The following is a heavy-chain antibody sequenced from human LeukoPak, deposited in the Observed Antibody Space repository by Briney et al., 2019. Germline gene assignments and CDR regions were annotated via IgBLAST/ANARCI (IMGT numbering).Heavy chain of an antibody. V-gene: IGHV4-59*08. CDR2: IYYSGST. J-gene: IGHJ5*02. CDR3: ARHLSPSGSYGPHWFDP. Sequence: SETLSFTCTVSGGSISSYYWSWIRQPPGKGLEWIGYIYYSGSTNYNPSLKSRVTISVDTSKNQFSLKLSSVTAADTAVYYCARHLSPSGSYGPHWFDPWGQGTLVTVSS. D-gene: IGHD1-26*01. CDR1: GGSISSYY.